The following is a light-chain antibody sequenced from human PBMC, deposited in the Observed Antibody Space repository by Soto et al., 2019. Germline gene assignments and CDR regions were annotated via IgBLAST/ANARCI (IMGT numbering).Light chain of an antibody. CDR2: DVN. CDR1: SSDVGGYNY. J-gene: IGLJ2*01. CDR3: SSHSSSSTLVV. V-gene: IGLV2-14*03. Sequence: QSALTQPASMSGSPGQSITISCTGTSSDVGGYNYVSGYRQHPGKAPKLMIYDVNNRPSGVSNRFSGSKSGNTASLTISGLQAEDEADYYCSSHSSSSTLVVFGGGTKLTVL.